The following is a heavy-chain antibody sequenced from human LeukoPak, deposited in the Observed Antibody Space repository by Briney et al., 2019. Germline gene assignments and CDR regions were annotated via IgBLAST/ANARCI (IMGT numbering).Heavy chain of an antibody. CDR2: ISGSGGST. J-gene: IGHJ3*02. D-gene: IGHD6-19*01. CDR1: GFTFSSYA. V-gene: IGHV3-23*01. CDR3: AAQWLVLGAFDI. Sequence: GGSLRLSCAASGFTFSSYAMNWVRQAPGKGLEWVSAISGSGGSTYYADSVKGRFTISRDNSKNTLYLQMNSLRAEDSAVYYCAAQWLVLGAFDIWGQGTMVTVS.